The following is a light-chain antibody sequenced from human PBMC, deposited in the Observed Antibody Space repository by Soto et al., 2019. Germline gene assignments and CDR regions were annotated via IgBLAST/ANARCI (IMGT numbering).Light chain of an antibody. Sequence: QCVLTQPPSASGSPGRSVTISCAGTSSDVGRYKYVSWYQQHPGKAPKLMIYEVTKRPSGVPDRFSGSKSGNTASLTVSGLQAEDEADYYCSSYAGSNNYVFGTGTKVTVL. J-gene: IGLJ1*01. V-gene: IGLV2-8*01. CDR1: SSDVGRYKY. CDR3: SSYAGSNNYV. CDR2: EVT.